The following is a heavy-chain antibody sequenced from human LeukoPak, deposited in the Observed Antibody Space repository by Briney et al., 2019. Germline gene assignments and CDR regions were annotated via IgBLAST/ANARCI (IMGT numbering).Heavy chain of an antibody. D-gene: IGHD5-12*01. CDR2: ISWNSGSI. CDR1: GFTFDDYA. V-gene: IGHV3-9*01. Sequence: PGGSLRLSCAASGFTFDDYAMHWVRQAPGKGLEWVSGISWNSGSIGYADSVKGRFTIPRDNAKNSLYLQMNSLRAEDTALYYCASTAGVATFILDYWGQGTLVTVSS. J-gene: IGHJ4*02. CDR3: ASTAGVATFILDY.